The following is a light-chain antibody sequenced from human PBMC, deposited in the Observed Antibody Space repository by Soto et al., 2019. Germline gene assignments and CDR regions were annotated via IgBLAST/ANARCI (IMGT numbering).Light chain of an antibody. Sequence: DIQMTQSPSTLSASVGDRVTITCRASQSISSWLAWYQQKPGTAPKLLIYKASTLQSGVPSRFSGSGSGTEFTLTISSLQPDDFATYYCQQYSANWTFGQGTKMEIK. V-gene: IGKV1-5*03. CDR2: KAS. CDR1: QSISSW. CDR3: QQYSANWT. J-gene: IGKJ1*01.